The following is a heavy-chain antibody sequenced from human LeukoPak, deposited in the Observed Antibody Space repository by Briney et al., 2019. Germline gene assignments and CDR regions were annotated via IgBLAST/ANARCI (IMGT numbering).Heavy chain of an antibody. CDR3: ARSYSGSYYGYYYYMDV. J-gene: IGHJ6*03. CDR1: GYSISSGYY. Sequence: SETLSLTCTVSGYSISSGYYWGWIRQPPGKGLEWIGSIYHSGSTYYNPSLKSRLTISADTSKNQFSLKLSSVTAADTAVYYCARSYSGSYYGYYYYMDVWGKGTTVTVSS. V-gene: IGHV4-38-2*02. D-gene: IGHD1-26*01. CDR2: IYHSGST.